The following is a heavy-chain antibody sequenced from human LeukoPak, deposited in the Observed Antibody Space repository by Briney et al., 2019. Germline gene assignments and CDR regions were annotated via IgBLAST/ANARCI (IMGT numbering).Heavy chain of an antibody. V-gene: IGHV4-59*01. CDR3: ARSYYYDSSGYRGGAFDY. CDR2: KDYSGST. D-gene: IGHD3-22*01. J-gene: IGHJ4*02. Sequence: SETLSLTCTVSGGSISRYYWSWIRQPPGKGLEWIGYKDYSGSTNYNRSLKSRVTISVDTSKNRFSLKLSSVTAADTAVYYCARSYYYDSSGYRGGAFDYWGQGTLVTVSS. CDR1: GGSISRYY.